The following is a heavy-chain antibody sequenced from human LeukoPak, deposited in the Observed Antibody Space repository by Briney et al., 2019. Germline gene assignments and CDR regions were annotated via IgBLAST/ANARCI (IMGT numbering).Heavy chain of an antibody. V-gene: IGHV1-2*02. Sequence: ASVKVSCKASGGTFSSYAISWVRLAPGQGLEWMGYINPHSGVTSFPQKFRGRVTLTTDTSISAAYMELSSLISDDTAMYYCVREGITKAFDLWGQGALVTVSS. CDR3: VREGITKAFDL. CDR2: INPHSGVT. CDR1: GGTFSSYA. D-gene: IGHD1-14*01. J-gene: IGHJ4*02.